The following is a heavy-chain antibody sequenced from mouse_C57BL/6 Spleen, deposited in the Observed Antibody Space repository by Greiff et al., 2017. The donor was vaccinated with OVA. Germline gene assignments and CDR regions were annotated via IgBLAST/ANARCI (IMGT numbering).Heavy chain of an antibody. V-gene: IGHV5-17*01. Sequence: EVQLQQSGGGLVKPGGSLKLSCAASGFTFSDYGMHWVRQAPEKGLEWVAYISSGSSTIYYADTVKGRFTISRDNAKNTLFLQMTSLRSEDTAMYYCARVGRRAMDDWGQGTSVTVSS. D-gene: IGHD4-1*01. CDR2: ISSGSSTI. CDR1: GFTFSDYG. CDR3: ARVGRRAMDD. J-gene: IGHJ4*01.